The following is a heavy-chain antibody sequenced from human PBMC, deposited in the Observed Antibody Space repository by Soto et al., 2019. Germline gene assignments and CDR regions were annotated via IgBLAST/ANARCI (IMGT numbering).Heavy chain of an antibody. CDR1: GFTFSDHH. J-gene: IGHJ4*02. Sequence: EVQLVESGGGLVQPGGSLRLSCAASGFTFSDHHMDWVRQAPGKGLEWVGRIKNKANSDTTQYAASVKGRFTLSRDDSKDSLYLRMSSMKTEDTAVYYFTVRGTANFDYWGQGTLVTVSS. CDR3: TVRGTANFDY. CDR2: IKNKANSDTT. D-gene: IGHD1-26*01. V-gene: IGHV3-72*01.